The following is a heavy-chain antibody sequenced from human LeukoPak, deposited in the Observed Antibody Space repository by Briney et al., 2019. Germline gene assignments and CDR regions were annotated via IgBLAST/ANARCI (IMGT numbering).Heavy chain of an antibody. CDR2: INPSGGST. CDR1: GYTFTSYY. J-gene: IGHJ5*02. CDR3: ARGSDVVVPAAKGDWFAP. V-gene: IGHV1-46*01. D-gene: IGHD2-2*01. Sequence: ASVKVSCKASGYTFTSYYMHWVRQAPGQGLEWMGIINPSGGSTSYAQKFQGRVTMTRDTSTSTVYMERSSLRCECTAVYYCARGSDVVVPAAKGDWFAPGSQGTLVTVSS.